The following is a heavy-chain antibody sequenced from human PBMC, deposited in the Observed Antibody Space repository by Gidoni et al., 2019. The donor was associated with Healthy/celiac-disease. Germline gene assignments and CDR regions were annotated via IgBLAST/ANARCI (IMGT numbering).Heavy chain of an antibody. V-gene: IGHV3-15*01. Sequence: EVQLVESGGGLVKPGGSLRLSCAASRLTVSNPWMSWVRQAPGKGLEWVGRIKSKTDGGTTDYAAPVKGRFTISRDDSKNTLYLQMNSLKTEDTAVYYCTTGEAVTPFYFDYWGQGTLVTVSS. J-gene: IGHJ4*02. CDR3: TTGEAVTPFYFDY. CDR2: IKSKTDGGTT. D-gene: IGHD4-17*01. CDR1: RLTVSNPW.